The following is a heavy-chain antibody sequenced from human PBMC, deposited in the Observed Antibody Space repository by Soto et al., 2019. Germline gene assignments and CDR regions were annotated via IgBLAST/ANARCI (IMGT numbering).Heavy chain of an antibody. CDR1: GFTFISYA. Sequence: EVQLLESGGGLVQPGGSVRLSCAASGFTFISYAMSWVRQAPGKGLEWVSAISGSGGSTYYADSVKGRFTISRDNSKNTLYLQMNSLRAEDTAVYYCAKGGYVWGSYRHIDYWGQGTLVTVSS. J-gene: IGHJ4*02. CDR3: AKGGYVWGSYRHIDY. CDR2: ISGSGGST. D-gene: IGHD3-16*02. V-gene: IGHV3-23*01.